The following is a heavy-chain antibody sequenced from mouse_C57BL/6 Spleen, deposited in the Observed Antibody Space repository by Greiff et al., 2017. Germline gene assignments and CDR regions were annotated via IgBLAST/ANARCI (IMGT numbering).Heavy chain of an antibody. CDR3: ARWDGYYAMDY. V-gene: IGHV1-69*01. Sequence: QVQLQQPGAELVMPGASVKLSCKASGYTFTSYWMHWVKQRPGQGLEWIGEIDPSDSYTNYNQKFKGKSTLTVDKSSSTAYMQLSSPTSEDSAVYYCARWDGYYAMDYWGQGTSVTVSS. D-gene: IGHD2-3*01. J-gene: IGHJ4*01. CDR2: IDPSDSYT. CDR1: GYTFTSYW.